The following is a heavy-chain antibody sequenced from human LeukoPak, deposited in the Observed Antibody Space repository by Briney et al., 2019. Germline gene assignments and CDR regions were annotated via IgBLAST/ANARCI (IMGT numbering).Heavy chain of an antibody. D-gene: IGHD6-6*01. CDR1: GYTFTSYD. V-gene: IGHV1-8*03. CDR3: AKSPEYSRSPFLDY. J-gene: IGHJ4*02. Sequence: ASVKVSCKASGYTFTSYDINWVRQATGQGLEWMGWMNPNSGNTGYAQKFQGRVTITRNTSISTAYMELSSLRSEDTAVYYCAKSPEYSRSPFLDYWGQGTLVAVSS. CDR2: MNPNSGNT.